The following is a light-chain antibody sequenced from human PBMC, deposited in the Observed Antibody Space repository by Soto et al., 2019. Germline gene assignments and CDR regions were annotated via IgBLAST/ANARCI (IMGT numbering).Light chain of an antibody. V-gene: IGKV3-15*01. CDR3: QQYHNWWT. CDR1: QNIGSN. J-gene: IGKJ1*01. Sequence: EIVMTQSTATLSVSPGERVSLSCRASQNIGSNLAWYQQTFGQAPRLLIYGASTRVTGIPARISGSGSGKEITLTITSLQSEHFGVYHCQQYHNWWTFGQGTKVDIK. CDR2: GAS.